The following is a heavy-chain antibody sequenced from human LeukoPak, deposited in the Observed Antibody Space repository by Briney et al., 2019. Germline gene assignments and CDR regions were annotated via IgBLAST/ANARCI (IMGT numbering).Heavy chain of an antibody. V-gene: IGHV4-38-2*01. CDR1: GYSISSGYY. CDR2: IYHSGST. D-gene: IGHD1-1*01. CDR3: ARLPFPNWDTDYGY. Sequence: SETLSLTCAVSGYSISSGYYWGWIRQPPGKGLEWIGSIYHSGSTYYNPSLKSRVTISVDTSKNQFSLKLSSVTAADTAVYYCARLPFPNWDTDYGYWGQGTLVTVSS. J-gene: IGHJ4*02.